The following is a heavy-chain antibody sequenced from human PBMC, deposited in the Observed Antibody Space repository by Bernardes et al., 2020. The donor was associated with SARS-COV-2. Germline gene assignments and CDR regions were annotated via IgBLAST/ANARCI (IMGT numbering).Heavy chain of an antibody. V-gene: IGHV3-23*01. D-gene: IGHD2-21*01. CDR1: GFSFSSYA. CDR2: ISGSGGSA. J-gene: IGHJ4*02. Sequence: GGSLRLSCAASGFSFSSYAMSWVRQAPGKGLQWVSAISGSGGSAYYADSVRGRFTISRDNAKNSLYLQMNSLRAEDTAVYYCARAGGSLVVARWFFDHWGQGALVTVSS. CDR3: ARAGGSLVVARWFFDH.